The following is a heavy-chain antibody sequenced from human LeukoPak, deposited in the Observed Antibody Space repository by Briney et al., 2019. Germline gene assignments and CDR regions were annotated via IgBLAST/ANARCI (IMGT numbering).Heavy chain of an antibody. CDR3: AGHGDDASGGALPRAD. Sequence: HGESLKISCKGSGYIFSNYWIGWVRQMPGKGLEWMGIIYLSNSDTRYSPSFQGQVTLSVDKSINTAYLQWSSLKASDTAMYYCAGHGDDASGGALPRADWGQGTLVTVSS. J-gene: IGHJ4*02. D-gene: IGHD2-15*01. CDR1: GYIFSNYW. V-gene: IGHV5-51*01. CDR2: IYLSNSDT.